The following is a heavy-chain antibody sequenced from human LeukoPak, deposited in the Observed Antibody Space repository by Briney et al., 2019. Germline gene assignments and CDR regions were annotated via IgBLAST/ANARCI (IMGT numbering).Heavy chain of an antibody. D-gene: IGHD1-26*01. CDR2: IYYSGST. V-gene: IGHV4-39*07. Sequence: KASETLSLTCTVSGGSISSSSYYWGWIRQPLGKGLEWIGSIYYSGSTYYNPSLKSRVTISVDTSKNQFSLKLSSVTAADTAVYYCARTPIVGATSSYFDYWGQGTLVTVSS. CDR3: ARTPIVGATSSYFDY. CDR1: GGSISSSSYY. J-gene: IGHJ4*02.